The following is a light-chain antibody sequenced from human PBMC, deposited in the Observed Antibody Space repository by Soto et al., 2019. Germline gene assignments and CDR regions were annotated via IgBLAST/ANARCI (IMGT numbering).Light chain of an antibody. Sequence: EIVLTQSACTPSWSAGERATLSWGASQSVRNDHVAWYQQKTGQAPRLLISRAVTRAIGIPDRFSGSGYGTGFNLTISSLETEDFALYYCQQYGTTPWTFGQGTKVDIK. V-gene: IGKV3-20*01. CDR3: QQYGTTPWT. J-gene: IGKJ1*01. CDR1: QSVRNDH. CDR2: RAV.